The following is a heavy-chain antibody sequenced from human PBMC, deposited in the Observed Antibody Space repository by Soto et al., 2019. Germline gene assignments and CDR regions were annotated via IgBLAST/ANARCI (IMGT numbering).Heavy chain of an antibody. CDR2: IIPIFGTA. Sequence: ASVKVRCKAFGGTFGNLAIRLMRQAPGQGLEWMGGIIPIFGTANYAQKFQGRVTITADESTSTAYMELSSLRSEDTAVYYCARAQIAAAGLGLRIYYYYGMDVWGQGTTVTVS. CDR3: ARAQIAAAGLGLRIYYYYGMDV. D-gene: IGHD6-13*01. CDR1: GGTFGNLA. V-gene: IGHV1-69*01. J-gene: IGHJ6*02.